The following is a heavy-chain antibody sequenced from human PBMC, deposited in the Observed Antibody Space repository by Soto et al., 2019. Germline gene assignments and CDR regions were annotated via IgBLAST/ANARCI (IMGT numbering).Heavy chain of an antibody. CDR1: GGSISSGGYS. CDR3: ARSVDYYDSSGYSNWFDP. CDR2: IYHSGST. D-gene: IGHD3-22*01. V-gene: IGHV4-30-2*01. J-gene: IGHJ5*02. Sequence: SETLSLTCAVSGGSISSGGYSWSWIRQPPGKGLEWIGYIYHSGSTYYNPSLKSRVTISVDRSKNQFSLKLSSVTAADTAVYYCARSVDYYDSSGYSNWFDPWGQGTLVTVSS.